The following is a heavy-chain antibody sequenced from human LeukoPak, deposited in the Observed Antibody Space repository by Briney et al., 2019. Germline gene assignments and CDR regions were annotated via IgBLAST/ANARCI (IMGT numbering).Heavy chain of an antibody. CDR2: MIPIFGTA. J-gene: IGHJ6*02. V-gene: IGHV1-69*13. CDR3: ARVYYDSSGYFPPYYYYYGMDV. D-gene: IGHD3-22*01. Sequence: SVQVFCKACGGTFSSYAISWVRQAPGPGLEWMGGMIPIFGTANYAQKFQGRVTITADESTSTAYMELSSLRSEDTAVYYCARVYYDSSGYFPPYYYYYGMDVWGQGTTVTVSS. CDR1: GGTFSSYA.